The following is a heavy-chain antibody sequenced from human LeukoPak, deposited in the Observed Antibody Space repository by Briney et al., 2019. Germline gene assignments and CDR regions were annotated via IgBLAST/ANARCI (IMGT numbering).Heavy chain of an antibody. Sequence: PGGSLRLSCAASGFTFSSYAMHWVRQAPGKGLEWVAVISYDGRNKYYADSVKGRFTISRDNSKNTLYLQMNSLRAEDTAVYYCARDKAVAGTHFDYWGQGTLVTVSS. D-gene: IGHD6-19*01. CDR2: ISYDGRNK. CDR3: ARDKAVAGTHFDY. J-gene: IGHJ4*02. V-gene: IGHV3-30*04. CDR1: GFTFSSYA.